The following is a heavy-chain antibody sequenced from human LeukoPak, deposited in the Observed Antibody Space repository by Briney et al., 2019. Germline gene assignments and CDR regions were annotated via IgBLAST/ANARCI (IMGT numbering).Heavy chain of an antibody. CDR1: GGSFSGYY. D-gene: IGHD3-16*01. J-gene: IGHJ5*02. CDR2: INHSGST. V-gene: IGHV4-34*01. Sequence: SETLSLTCAVYGGSFSGYYWSWIRQPPGKGLEWIGEINHSGSTNYNPSLKSRVTISVDTSKNQFSLKLSSVTAADTAVYYCADTGGFDNWFDPWGQGTLVTVSS. CDR3: ADTGGFDNWFDP.